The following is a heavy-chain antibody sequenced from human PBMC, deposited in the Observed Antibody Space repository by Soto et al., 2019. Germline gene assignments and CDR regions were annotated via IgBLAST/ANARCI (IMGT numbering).Heavy chain of an antibody. J-gene: IGHJ4*02. D-gene: IGHD6-13*01. Sequence: PSEDPVPTCTVSGDSISNFYWSWIRQPPGKGLEWIGYIYYTGSTTYNPSLQSRVTMSIDTSKNQFSLNLRSMTAADTAVYYCAKYRRTAAEGYRLDYWGPGTLVTVSS. CDR3: AKYRRTAAEGYRLDY. V-gene: IGHV4-59*01. CDR2: IYYTGST. CDR1: GDSISNFY.